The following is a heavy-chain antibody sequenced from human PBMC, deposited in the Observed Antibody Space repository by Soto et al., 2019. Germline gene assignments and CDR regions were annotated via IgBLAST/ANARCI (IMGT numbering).Heavy chain of an antibody. Sequence: SETLSLTYTVSGGSISSYYWSWIRQHPGKGLEWIGYIYYSGSTNYNPSLKSRVTISVDTSKNQFSLKLSSVTAADTAVYYCARGWELLGYYGMDVWGQGTTVTVSS. CDR3: ARGWELLGYYGMDV. V-gene: IGHV4-59*01. CDR1: GGSISSYY. J-gene: IGHJ6*02. D-gene: IGHD1-26*01. CDR2: IYYSGST.